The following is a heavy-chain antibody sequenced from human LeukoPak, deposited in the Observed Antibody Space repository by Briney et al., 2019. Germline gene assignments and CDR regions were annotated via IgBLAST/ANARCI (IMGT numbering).Heavy chain of an antibody. CDR3: ARDPRYSSGWYDY. V-gene: IGHV1-3*01. CDR1: GYTFTSYA. J-gene: IGHJ4*02. Sequence: GASVKVSCKASGYTFTSYAMHWVRQAPGQRLEWMGWINAGNGNTKYSQKFQGRVTITRDTSASTAYMELSSLGSEDTAVYYCARDPRYSSGWYDYWGQGTLVTVSS. CDR2: INAGNGNT. D-gene: IGHD6-19*01.